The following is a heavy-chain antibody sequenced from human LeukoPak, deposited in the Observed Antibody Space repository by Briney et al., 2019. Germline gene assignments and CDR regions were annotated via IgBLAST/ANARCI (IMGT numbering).Heavy chain of an antibody. CDR3: ASGMDV. V-gene: IGHV4-59*05. Sequence: PSETLSLTCTVSGGSISSYYWSWIRQPPGKGLEWIGSIYYSGSTYYNPPLKSRVTISVDTSKNQFSLKLSSVTAADTAVYYCASGMDVWGQGTTVTVSS. J-gene: IGHJ6*02. CDR2: IYYSGST. CDR1: GGSISSYY.